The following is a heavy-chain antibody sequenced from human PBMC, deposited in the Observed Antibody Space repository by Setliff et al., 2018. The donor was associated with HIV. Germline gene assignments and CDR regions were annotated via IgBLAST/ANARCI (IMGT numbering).Heavy chain of an antibody. V-gene: IGHV3-7*01. CDR3: ARVREGYESSGFYVYYYYYMDL. J-gene: IGHJ6*03. CDR2: IKQDGTEK. D-gene: IGHD6-19*01. CDR1: GFTFSGTW. Sequence: PGGSLRLSCAASGFTFSGTWMAWVRQAPGKGPEWVANIKQDGTEKHYMDSVKGRFTLSRDNADRSIYLQMNSLRLEDTAVYYCARVREGYESSGFYVYYYYYMDLWGKGTTVTVSS.